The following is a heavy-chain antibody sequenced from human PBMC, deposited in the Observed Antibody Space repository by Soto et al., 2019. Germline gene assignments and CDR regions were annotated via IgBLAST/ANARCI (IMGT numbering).Heavy chain of an antibody. CDR1: GFTFSSYS. CDR2: ISSSSSTI. CDR3: ARDFTMVRGLMIDY. J-gene: IGHJ4*02. D-gene: IGHD3-10*01. Sequence: GGSLRLSCAASGFTFSSYSMNWVRQAPGKGLEWVSYISSSSSTIYYADSVKGRFTISRDNAKNSLYLQMNSLRDEDTAVYYCARDFTMVRGLMIDYWGQGTLVTVSS. V-gene: IGHV3-48*02.